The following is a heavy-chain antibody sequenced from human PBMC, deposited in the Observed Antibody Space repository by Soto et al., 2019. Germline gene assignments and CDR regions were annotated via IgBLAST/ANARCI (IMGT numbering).Heavy chain of an antibody. CDR1: GLSFSSYC. CDR2: IKQDGSEK. D-gene: IGHD4-4*01. J-gene: IGHJ5*02. Sequence: XGALRLSCAASGLSFSSYCMSWVRQAPGKGLEWVANIKQDGSEKYYVDSVKGRFTISRDNAKNSLYLQMNSLRAEDTAVYYCARAIGYSNYPHWFDPWGQGTLVTVSS. CDR3: ARAIGYSNYPHWFDP. V-gene: IGHV3-7*03.